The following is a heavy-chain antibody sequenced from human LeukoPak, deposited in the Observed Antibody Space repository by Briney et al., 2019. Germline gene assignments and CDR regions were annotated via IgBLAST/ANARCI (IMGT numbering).Heavy chain of an antibody. Sequence: GGSLRLSYSASGFTFSSFAMHWVRQAPGKGLEYVAAISRNGGSTYYADSVKGRFTISRDNSKNTLYLQMSSLRAEDTAVYLCVKDLRSDFMGVLSRYLSYWGQGTLVTVSS. V-gene: IGHV3-64D*09. D-gene: IGHD2/OR15-2a*01. CDR2: ISRNGGST. J-gene: IGHJ4*02. CDR3: VKDLRSDFMGVLSRYLSY. CDR1: GFTFSSFA.